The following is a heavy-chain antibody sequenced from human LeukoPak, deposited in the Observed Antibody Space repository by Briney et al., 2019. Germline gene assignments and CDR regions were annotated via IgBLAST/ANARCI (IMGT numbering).Heavy chain of an antibody. CDR1: GGSISSYS. CDR2: VYYSGST. J-gene: IGHJ3*02. Sequence: SETLSLTCTVSGGSISSYSWNWIRQSPGRGLEWIGYVYYSGSTMYNPSLRSRVTISVDTPKNQFSLKLSSVTAADTAVYYCARLKARDAFDIWGQGTMVTVSS. V-gene: IGHV4-59*08. CDR3: ARLKARDAFDI.